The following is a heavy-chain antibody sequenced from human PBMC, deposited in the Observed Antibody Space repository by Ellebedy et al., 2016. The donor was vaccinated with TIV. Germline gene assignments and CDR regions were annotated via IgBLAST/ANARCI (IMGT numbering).Heavy chain of an antibody. V-gene: IGHV4-59*01. Sequence: MPSDTLSLTCAVPGGFISHYYWTWIRQSPETGLEWLGYIYHSGSNGSNPSLKSRVTISVDTPKNQFSLKLNSVTAADTAVYYCARGAPFPYYFDSWGQGLLVTVSS. CDR2: IYHSGSN. J-gene: IGHJ4*02. CDR3: ARGAPFPYYFDS. CDR1: GGFISHYY.